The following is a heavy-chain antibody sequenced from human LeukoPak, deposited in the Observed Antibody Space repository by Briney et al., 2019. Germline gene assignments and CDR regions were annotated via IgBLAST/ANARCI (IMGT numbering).Heavy chain of an antibody. CDR3: ARGTLKAAATDFDY. Sequence: GGSLRLSCAASGFTVSTSYMSWVRQAPGKGLEWVSGINWNGGSTVYADSVKGRFTISRDNAKNSLYLQMNSLRAEDTALYYCARGTLKAAATDFDYWGQGTLVTVSS. D-gene: IGHD6-13*01. CDR1: GFTVSTSY. CDR2: INWNGGST. J-gene: IGHJ4*02. V-gene: IGHV3-20*04.